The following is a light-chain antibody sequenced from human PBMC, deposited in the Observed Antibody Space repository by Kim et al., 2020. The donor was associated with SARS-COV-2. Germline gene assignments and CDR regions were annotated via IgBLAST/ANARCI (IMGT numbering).Light chain of an antibody. CDR1: QSSSSI. CDR3: QQYNKWPS. Sequence: SVSRGGRPTLPRRASQSSSSIFAWYQQKPGQAPRLLLYGASSRATGIPAGFSGSGSGTEFTLSISSLQSEDFAVYYCQQYNKWPSFGGGTKVDIK. CDR2: GAS. V-gene: IGKV3-15*01. J-gene: IGKJ4*01.